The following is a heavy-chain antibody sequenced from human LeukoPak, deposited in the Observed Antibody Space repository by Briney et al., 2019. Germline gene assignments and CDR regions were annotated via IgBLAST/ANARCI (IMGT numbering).Heavy chain of an antibody. V-gene: IGHV3-30*02. CDR3: AKDQPRAYFDY. CDR2: VRSDGTTK. D-gene: IGHD2-2*01. Sequence: GGSLRLSCAASGFTFSSHGMHWVRQAPGKGLEWVAFVRSDGTTKYYADSVKGRFTISRDNSKNTMYLQMNSLRAEDTAVYFCAKDQPRAYFDYWGQGTLVTVSS. CDR1: GFTFSSHG. J-gene: IGHJ4*02.